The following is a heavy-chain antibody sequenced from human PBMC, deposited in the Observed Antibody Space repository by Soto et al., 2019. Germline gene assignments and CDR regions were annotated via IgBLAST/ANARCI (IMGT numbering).Heavy chain of an antibody. Sequence: SETLSLTCTVSGGSISSYYWSWIRQPPGKGLEWIGYIYYSGSTNYNPSLKSRVTISVDTSKNQFSLKLSSVTAADTAVYYCARHVGLRKYQLLQSGGWFDPWGQGTLVTVSS. CDR3: ARHVGLRKYQLLQSGGWFDP. D-gene: IGHD2-2*01. CDR2: IYYSGST. J-gene: IGHJ5*02. CDR1: GGSISSYY. V-gene: IGHV4-59*08.